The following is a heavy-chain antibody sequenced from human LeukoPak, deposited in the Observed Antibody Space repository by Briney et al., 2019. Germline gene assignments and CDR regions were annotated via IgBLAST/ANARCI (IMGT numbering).Heavy chain of an antibody. Sequence: GGSLRLSCAASGFTFSSYAMSWVRQAPGKGLEWVSAISGSGGSTYYADSVKGRFTISRDNSKNTLYLQMNSLRAEDTAVYYCAKVGPEDYDLWSGYHEDYWGQGTLVTVSS. CDR3: AKVGPEDYDLWSGYHEDY. V-gene: IGHV3-23*01. D-gene: IGHD3-3*01. CDR1: GFTFSSYA. J-gene: IGHJ4*02. CDR2: ISGSGGST.